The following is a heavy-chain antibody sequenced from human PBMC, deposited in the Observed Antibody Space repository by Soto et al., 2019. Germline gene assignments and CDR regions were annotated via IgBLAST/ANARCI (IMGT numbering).Heavy chain of an antibody. CDR3: ASGRITVVGSRAYYSVDV. Sequence: AVKVSCKAYGGNRCNSAISWVRQATGQGVEWVGGIIPVFGIVKYPQNFQGRVTITADEATNTAYMDLGSLRSEDSAAYYCASGRITVVGSRAYYSVDVWGQGLTVTVSS. J-gene: IGHJ6*02. CDR2: IIPVFGIV. D-gene: IGHD6-19*01. CDR1: GGNRCNSA. V-gene: IGHV1-69*13.